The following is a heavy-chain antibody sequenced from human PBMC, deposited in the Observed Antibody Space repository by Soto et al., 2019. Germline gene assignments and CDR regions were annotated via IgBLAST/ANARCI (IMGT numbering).Heavy chain of an antibody. CDR1: GGYWSDHN. J-gene: IGHJ4*02. CDR2: IHHSGSS. CDR3: ARAPFIKSAGVKSFLDF. V-gene: IGHV4-34*01. Sequence: NPPPTLSLTCAVNGGYWSDHNWEWLRQAPGKGMEWIGEIHHSGSSHYNPSFKGRATISLDTSKNQFSLDLRSMTAADTAVYYCARAPFIKSAGVKSFLDFWGQGTLVTVSS. D-gene: IGHD3-10*01.